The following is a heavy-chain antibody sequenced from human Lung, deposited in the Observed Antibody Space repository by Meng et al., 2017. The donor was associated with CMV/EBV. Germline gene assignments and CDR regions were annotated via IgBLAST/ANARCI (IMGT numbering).Heavy chain of an antibody. V-gene: IGHV4-59*01. CDR1: GGSISNYY. Sequence: SETLSLTCTVSGGSISNYYWSWIRQPPGKGLEWIGYIYYTGSTNSNPSLKSRVTISIDTSKNQFSLKLISVTAADTAMYYCAATALVRGVRGTYFPHWGPGNLV. D-gene: IGHD3-10*01. CDR3: AATALVRGVRGTYFPH. CDR2: IYYTGST. J-gene: IGHJ1*01.